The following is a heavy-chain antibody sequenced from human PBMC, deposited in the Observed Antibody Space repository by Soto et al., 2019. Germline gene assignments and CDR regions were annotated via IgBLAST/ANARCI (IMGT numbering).Heavy chain of an antibody. V-gene: IGHV4-34*01. CDR3: ARNGSYYDFWSGYYFGGGMDV. Sequence: SETLSLTCAVYGGSFSGYYWSWIRQPPGKGLEWIGEINHSGSTNYNPSLKSRVTISVDTSKNQFSLKLSSVTAADTTVYYCARNGSYYDFWSGYYFGGGMDVWGQGTTVTVSS. D-gene: IGHD3-3*01. J-gene: IGHJ6*02. CDR2: INHSGST. CDR1: GGSFSGYY.